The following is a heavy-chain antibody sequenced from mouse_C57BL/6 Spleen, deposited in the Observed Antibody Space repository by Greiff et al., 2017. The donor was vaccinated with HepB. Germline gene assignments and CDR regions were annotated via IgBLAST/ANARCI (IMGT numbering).Heavy chain of an antibody. Sequence: EVKLMDSGGGLVQSGRSLSLSCATSGFTFSDFYMEWVRQAPGKGLEWIAASRNKANDYTTEYSASVKGRFIGSRDTSQSILYRQMNALRAEDTAIDYCARDHDSNLGGVAYWGQGTLVTVAA. CDR2: SRNKANDYTT. J-gene: IGHJ3*01. CDR3: ARDHDSNLGGVAY. D-gene: IGHD2-5*01. V-gene: IGHV7-1*01. CDR1: GFTFSDFY.